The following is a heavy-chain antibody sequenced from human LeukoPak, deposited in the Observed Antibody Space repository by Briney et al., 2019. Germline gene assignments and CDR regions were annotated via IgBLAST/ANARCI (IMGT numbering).Heavy chain of an antibody. CDR2: IYYSGST. Sequence: SETLSLTCTVSGGSISSSSYYWGWVRRPPGKGLEWIGSIYYSGSTYYNPSLKSRVTISVDTSKNQFSLKLSSVTAADTAVYYCARQLLHYYGSGSYFSSPFDYWGQGTLVTVSS. V-gene: IGHV4-39*01. J-gene: IGHJ4*02. CDR3: ARQLLHYYGSGSYFSSPFDY. D-gene: IGHD3-10*01. CDR1: GGSISSSSYY.